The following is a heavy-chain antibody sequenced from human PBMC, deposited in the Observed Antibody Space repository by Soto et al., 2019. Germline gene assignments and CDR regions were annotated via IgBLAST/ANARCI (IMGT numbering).Heavy chain of an antibody. CDR2: ISAQSGKA. D-gene: IGHD2-15*01. V-gene: IGHV1-18*01. Sequence: VPLVQSGGEVKKPGASVKVSCQASGYTFRNFGITWVRQAPGQRFERMGWISAQSGKAIYAQKFQDRVTMTTETSTNTATMELRRLRSDDSAVYYCTRDIRIVVESRDDGGDFYYGMDVWGQGTTVIVS. J-gene: IGHJ6*02. CDR1: GYTFRNFG. CDR3: TRDIRIVVESRDDGGDFYYGMDV.